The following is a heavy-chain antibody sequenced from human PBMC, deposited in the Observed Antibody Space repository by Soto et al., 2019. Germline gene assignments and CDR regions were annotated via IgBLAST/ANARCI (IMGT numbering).Heavy chain of an antibody. D-gene: IGHD3-3*01. CDR2: IYYSGST. V-gene: IGHV4-39*01. CDR3: ARVWRGYHNWFDP. CDR1: GGSISSSSYY. Sequence: QLQLQESGPGLVKPSETLSLTCTVSGGSISSSSYYWGWIRQPPGKGLEWIGSIYYSGSTYYNPSLKSRVTIALATPTNQYSLKLSSVTAADTAVYYCARVWRGYHNWFDPWGQGTLVTVSS. J-gene: IGHJ5*02.